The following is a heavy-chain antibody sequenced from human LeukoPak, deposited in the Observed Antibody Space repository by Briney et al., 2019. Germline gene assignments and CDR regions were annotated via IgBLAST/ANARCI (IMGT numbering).Heavy chain of an antibody. D-gene: IGHD3-10*01. CDR1: GFTFSSYA. V-gene: IGHV3-30*14. Sequence: GALRLSCAASGFTFSSYAMHWVRQAPGKGLEWVAVISYDGSNKYYADSVKGRFTISRDNSKNTLYLQMNSLRAEDTAVYYCARGGLFRPTPYYFDYWGQGTLVTVSS. CDR3: ARGGLFRPTPYYFDY. J-gene: IGHJ4*02. CDR2: ISYDGSNK.